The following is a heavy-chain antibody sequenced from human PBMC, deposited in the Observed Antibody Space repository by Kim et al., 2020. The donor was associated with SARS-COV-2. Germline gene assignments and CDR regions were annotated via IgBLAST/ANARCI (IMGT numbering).Heavy chain of an antibody. Sequence: KGRLTISRDNSKNTLYLQMNSLRAEDTAVYYCAKDLITMIVVVPPWAFDIWGQGTMVTVSS. J-gene: IGHJ3*02. D-gene: IGHD3-22*01. CDR3: AKDLITMIVVVPPWAFDI. V-gene: IGHV3-23*01.